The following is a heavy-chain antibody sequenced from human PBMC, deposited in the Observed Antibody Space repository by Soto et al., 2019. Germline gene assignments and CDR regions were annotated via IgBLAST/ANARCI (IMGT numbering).Heavy chain of an antibody. V-gene: IGHV3-74*01. CDR3: AKSNVVPAAMFDY. CDR2: INNDGSNT. J-gene: IGHJ4*02. CDR1: GFIFSNYW. Sequence: PGGSLRLSCAASGFIFSNYWIHWVRQAPGKGLEWVAGINNDGSNTNYADYVKGRFTIFRDNSKNTLYLQMNSLRAEDTAVYYCAKSNVVPAAMFDYWGQGTLVTVSS. D-gene: IGHD2-2*01.